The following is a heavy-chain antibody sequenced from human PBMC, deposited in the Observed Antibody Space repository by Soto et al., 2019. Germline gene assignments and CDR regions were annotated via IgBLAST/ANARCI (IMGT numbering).Heavy chain of an antibody. D-gene: IGHD3-22*01. Sequence: SETLSLTCTVSGGSISSYYWSWIRQPPGKGLEWIGYIYYSGSTNYNPSLKSRVTISVDTSKNQFSLKLSSVTAADTAVYYCARKYYYDSSGYYPAAFDIWGQGTMVTVS. CDR1: GGSISSYY. V-gene: IGHV4-59*01. CDR3: ARKYYYDSSGYYPAAFDI. J-gene: IGHJ3*02. CDR2: IYYSGST.